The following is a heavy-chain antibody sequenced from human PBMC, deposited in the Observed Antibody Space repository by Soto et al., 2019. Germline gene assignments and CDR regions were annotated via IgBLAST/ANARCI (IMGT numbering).Heavy chain of an antibody. D-gene: IGHD1-26*01. CDR2: IYTSGST. Sequence: PSETLSLTCTVSGGSTSSYYWSWIRQPAGKGLEWIGRIYTSGSTNYNPSLKSRVTMSVDTSKNQFSLKLSSVTAADTAVYYCARDGSQWGFEVWFDPWGQGTLVTVSS. V-gene: IGHV4-4*07. J-gene: IGHJ5*02. CDR1: GGSTSSYY. CDR3: ARDGSQWGFEVWFDP.